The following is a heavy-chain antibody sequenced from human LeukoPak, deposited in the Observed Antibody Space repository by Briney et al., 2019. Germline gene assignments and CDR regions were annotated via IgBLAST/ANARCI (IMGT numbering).Heavy chain of an antibody. CDR1: GGSISYYY. Sequence: SETLSLTCTVSGGSISYYYWSWIRQSPGKGLEWIGYIYYSGTTNYNPSLKSRVTISVDTSKNQFSLQLRSVTAADSAVYYCAREDPQTRVPEGMDVWGQGSTVTVSS. V-gene: IGHV4-59*01. CDR3: AREDPQTRVPEGMDV. D-gene: IGHD4/OR15-4a*01. CDR2: IYYSGTT. J-gene: IGHJ6*02.